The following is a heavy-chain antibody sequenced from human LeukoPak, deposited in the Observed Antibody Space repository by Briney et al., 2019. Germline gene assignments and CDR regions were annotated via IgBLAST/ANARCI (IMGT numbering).Heavy chain of an antibody. CDR3: ARDLGHCRNVICSSSAY. CDR1: GYIFERYG. Sequence: ASVKVSCKGSGYIFERYGVSWVRQAPGQGLEWMGWISTYNGNTIYAEKIQGRVTMTTDTSTNTVYMELRSPRSDDTAVYYCARDLGHCRNVICSSSAYWGRGSLVTVSS. CDR2: ISTYNGNT. J-gene: IGHJ4*02. D-gene: IGHD6-6*01. V-gene: IGHV1-18*01.